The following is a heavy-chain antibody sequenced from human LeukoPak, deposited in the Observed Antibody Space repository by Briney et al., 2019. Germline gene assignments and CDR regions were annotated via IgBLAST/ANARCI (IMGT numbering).Heavy chain of an antibody. V-gene: IGHV3-23*01. CDR2: ISGSGGRP. Sequence: GGSLRLSCAASGFTFSSCAMSWVRQPPGKGLEWVSAISGSGGRPYYADSVKGRFTISRDNSKDTLYLQMNSLRAEDTAVYYCARHPEPGYCSSTSCHDSYFDYWGQGALVTVSS. CDR1: GFTFSSCA. CDR3: ARHPEPGYCSSTSCHDSYFDY. D-gene: IGHD2-2*01. J-gene: IGHJ4*02.